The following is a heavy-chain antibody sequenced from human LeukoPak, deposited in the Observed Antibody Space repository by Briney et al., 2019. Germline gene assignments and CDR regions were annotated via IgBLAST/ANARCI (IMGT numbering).Heavy chain of an antibody. CDR1: GGSISSYY. Sequence: SETLSLTCTVSGGSISSYYWSWIRQPAGKGLEWIGRIYSRGSTNYNPSLKSRVTISVDTSKNQFSLKLSSVTAADTAVYYCARVSGSYYRGVGFDYWGQGTLVTVSS. V-gene: IGHV4-4*07. CDR2: IYSRGST. J-gene: IGHJ4*02. CDR3: ARVSGSYYRGVGFDY. D-gene: IGHD1-26*01.